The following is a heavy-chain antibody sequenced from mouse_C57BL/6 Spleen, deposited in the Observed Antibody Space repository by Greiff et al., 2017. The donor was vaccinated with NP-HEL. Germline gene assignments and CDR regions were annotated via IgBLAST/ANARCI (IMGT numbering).Heavy chain of an antibody. CDR1: GFSLSTSGMG. V-gene: IGHV8-12*01. D-gene: IGHD1-1*01. J-gene: IGHJ2*01. CDR2: IYWDDDK. Sequence: QVQLKESGPGILQSSQTLSLTCSFSGFSLSTSGMGVSWIRQPSGKGLEWLAHIYWDDDKRSNPSLKSRLTISKDTSRNQVFLKITSVDTADTATYYCARSYYYGSLDYWGQGTTLTVSS. CDR3: ARSYYYGSLDY.